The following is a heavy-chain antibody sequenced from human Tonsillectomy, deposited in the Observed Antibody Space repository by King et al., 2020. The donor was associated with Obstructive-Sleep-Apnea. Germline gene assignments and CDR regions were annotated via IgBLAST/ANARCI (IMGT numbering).Heavy chain of an antibody. Sequence: QLVQSGGGLVQPGGSLRLSCAASGFTVSSNYMSWVRQAPGKGLEWVSIIYSDDTTYYADSVKGRFTISRHNSKNTLYLQMNSLRAEDTAVYYCAMGGTYLFDYWGQGTLVTVSS. CDR1: GFTVSSNY. CDR2: IYSDDTT. CDR3: AMGGTYLFDY. D-gene: IGHD1-26*01. V-gene: IGHV3-53*04. J-gene: IGHJ4*02.